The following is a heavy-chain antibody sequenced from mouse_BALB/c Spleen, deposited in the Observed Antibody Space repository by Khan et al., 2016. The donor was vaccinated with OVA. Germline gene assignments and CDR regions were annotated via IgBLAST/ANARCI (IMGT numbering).Heavy chain of an antibody. J-gene: IGHJ3*01. D-gene: IGHD3-3*01. V-gene: IGHV3-2*02. Sequence: VQLQESGPGLVKPSQSLSLTCTVTGYSITSDYAWNWIRQFPGNKLEWMGYITYSGRTSYTPSLKSRISITRDTSKNQFFLQLNSVTTEDTATYYCGRGRAYWGQGTLVTVSA. CDR3: GRGRAY. CDR1: GYSITSDYA. CDR2: ITYSGRT.